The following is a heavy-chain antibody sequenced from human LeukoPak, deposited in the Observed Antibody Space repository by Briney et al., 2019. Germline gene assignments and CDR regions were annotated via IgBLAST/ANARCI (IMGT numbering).Heavy chain of an antibody. CDR1: GFSVSSNY. Sequence: GGSLRLSCVVSGFSVSSNYMSWVRQAPGKGLERVSVIYSGGSTYYADSVKGRFTISRDNSKNTLYLQMNSLRAEDTAVYHCAREAGLYDSSGYYLDYWGQGTLVTVSS. J-gene: IGHJ4*02. D-gene: IGHD3-22*01. V-gene: IGHV3-66*01. CDR3: AREAGLYDSSGYYLDY. CDR2: IYSGGST.